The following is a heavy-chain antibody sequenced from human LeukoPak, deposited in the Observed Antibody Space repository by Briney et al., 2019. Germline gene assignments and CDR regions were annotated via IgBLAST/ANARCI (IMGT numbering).Heavy chain of an antibody. CDR3: ASNSGDYGDEGADWFDP. CDR2: IYYSGST. Sequence: SQTLSLTCTVSGGSISSGDYYCSWIRQPPGKGLEWIGYIYYSGSTYYNPSLKSRVTISVDTSKNQFSLKLSSVTAADTAVYYCASNSGDYGDEGADWFDPWGQGTLVTVSS. V-gene: IGHV4-30-4*08. CDR1: GGSISSGDYY. D-gene: IGHD4-17*01. J-gene: IGHJ5*02.